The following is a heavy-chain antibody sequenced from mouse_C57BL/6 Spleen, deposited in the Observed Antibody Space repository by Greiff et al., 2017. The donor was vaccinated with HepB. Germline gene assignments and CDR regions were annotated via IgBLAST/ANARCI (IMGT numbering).Heavy chain of an antibody. CDR1: GYSFTDYN. CDR3: ARGRAYYSNFGDY. V-gene: IGHV1-39*01. D-gene: IGHD2-5*01. J-gene: IGHJ2*01. CDR2: INPNYGTT. Sequence: EVQGVESGPELVKPGASVKISCKASGYSFTDYNMNWVKQSNGKSLEWIGVINPNYGTTNYNQKFKGKATLTVDTSSSTAYMQLSSLTSEDSAVYYCARGRAYYSNFGDYWGQGTTLTVSS.